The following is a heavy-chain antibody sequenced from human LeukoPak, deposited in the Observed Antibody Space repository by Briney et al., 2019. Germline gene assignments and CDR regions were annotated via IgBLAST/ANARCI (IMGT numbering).Heavy chain of an antibody. CDR1: GFTFSSYA. Sequence: GGSLRLSCAASGFTFSSYAMSWVRQAPGKGLEWVSGISGSGGSTYYADSVKGRFTISRDNSKNTMFLQMNSLRAEDTAIYSCAKDLGVAALWNYFDPWGQGTLVTVSS. J-gene: IGHJ5*02. CDR3: AKDLGVAALWNYFDP. D-gene: IGHD1-7*01. CDR2: ISGSGGST. V-gene: IGHV3-23*01.